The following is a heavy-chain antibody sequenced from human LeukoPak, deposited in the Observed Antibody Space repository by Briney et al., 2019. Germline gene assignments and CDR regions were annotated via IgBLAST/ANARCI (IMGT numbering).Heavy chain of an antibody. V-gene: IGHV4-39*01. Sequence: SETLSFTCTVSGGSISSSSYYWSWIRQPPGKGLEWIGSIYYSGSTYYNPSLKSRVTISVDTSKNQFSLKLSSVTAADTAVYYCASGPYYDSSGLYYFDYWGQGTLVTVSS. D-gene: IGHD3-22*01. CDR1: GGSISSSSYY. CDR2: IYYSGST. J-gene: IGHJ4*02. CDR3: ASGPYYDSSGLYYFDY.